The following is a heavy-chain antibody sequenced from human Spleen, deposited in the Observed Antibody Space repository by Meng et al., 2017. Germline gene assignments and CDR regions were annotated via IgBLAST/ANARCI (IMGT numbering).Heavy chain of an antibody. Sequence: QVQQVQSGPQVKNPGASVKVSCKASDYTFTGYGVSWVRQAPGQGLEWMAWLGAHDGDTSHAPKFQGRVTVSADRPTATAYMELRSLRSDDTAVYYCARGTPGRSYSDYWGQGTLVTVSS. D-gene: IGHD3-10*01. CDR2: LGAHDGDT. V-gene: IGHV1-18*01. CDR3: ARGTPGRSYSDY. CDR1: DYTFTGYG. J-gene: IGHJ4*02.